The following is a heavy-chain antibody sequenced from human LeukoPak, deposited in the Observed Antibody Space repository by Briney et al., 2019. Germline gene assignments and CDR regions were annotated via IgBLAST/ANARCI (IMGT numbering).Heavy chain of an antibody. J-gene: IGHJ4*02. CDR1: GFIFGDYA. V-gene: IGHV3-49*04. Sequence: PGRSLRLSCTASGFIFGDYAMSWVRQAPGKGLEWVGCIRSKAYGGTTEYAASVKGRFTISRDDSKSIAYLQMNSLKTEDTAVYYCTRVSEYYDFWSGYNFDYWGQGTLVTVSS. CDR3: TRVSEYYDFWSGYNFDY. CDR2: IRSKAYGGTT. D-gene: IGHD3-3*01.